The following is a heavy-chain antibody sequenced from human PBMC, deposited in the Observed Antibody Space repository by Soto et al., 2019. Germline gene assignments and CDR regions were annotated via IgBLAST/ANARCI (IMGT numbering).Heavy chain of an antibody. V-gene: IGHV3-21*01. D-gene: IGHD6-6*01. CDR1: GFILRRER. J-gene: IGHJ6*03. CDR2: ISSSSRYI. CDR3: ARDFVLSSPCYY. Sequence: ALRHPYAASGFILRRERQNWGRQAPGKGLEWVSSISSSSRYIYYADSVKGRFTISRDNAKNSLYLQMNSLRAEDTAVYYCARDFVLSSPCYY.